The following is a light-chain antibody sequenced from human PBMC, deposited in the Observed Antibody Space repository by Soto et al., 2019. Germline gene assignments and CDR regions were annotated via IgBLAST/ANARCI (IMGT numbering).Light chain of an antibody. CDR1: QSVSSSY. CDR2: GAS. CDR3: QQRSNWPLT. J-gene: IGKJ4*01. V-gene: IGKV3D-20*02. Sequence: EIVLTQSPGTLSLSPGERATLSCRASQSVSSSYLAWYQQKPGQAPRLLIYGASSRATGIPDRFSGSGSGTDFTLTISRLEPEDFAVYYCQQRSNWPLTFAGGTKVDIK.